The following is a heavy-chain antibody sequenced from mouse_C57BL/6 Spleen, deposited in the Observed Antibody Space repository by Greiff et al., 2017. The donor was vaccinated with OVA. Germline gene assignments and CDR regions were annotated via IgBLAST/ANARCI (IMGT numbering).Heavy chain of an antibody. CDR3: ARSSGAMDY. J-gene: IGHJ4*01. CDR2: IHPNSGST. V-gene: IGHV1-64*01. Sequence: QVHVKQPGAELVKPGASVKLSCKASGYTFTSYWMHWVKQRPGQGLEWIGMIHPNSGSTNYNEKFKSKATLTVDKSSSTAYMQLSSLTSEDSAVYYCARSSGAMDYWGQGTSVTVSS. CDR1: GYTFTSYW.